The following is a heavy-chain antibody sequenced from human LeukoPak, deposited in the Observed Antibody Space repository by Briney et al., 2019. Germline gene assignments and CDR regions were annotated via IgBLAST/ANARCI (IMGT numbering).Heavy chain of an antibody. CDR1: GYTFTSYG. Sequence: ASVKVSCKASGYTFTSYGISWVRQAPGQGLEWMGWISAYNGNTNYAQKLQGRVTMTTDASTSTAYMELRSLRSDDTAVYYCARVGSDYYDSSGYYYFDYWGQGTLVTVSS. D-gene: IGHD3-22*01. CDR3: ARVGSDYYDSSGYYYFDY. J-gene: IGHJ4*02. V-gene: IGHV1-18*01. CDR2: ISAYNGNT.